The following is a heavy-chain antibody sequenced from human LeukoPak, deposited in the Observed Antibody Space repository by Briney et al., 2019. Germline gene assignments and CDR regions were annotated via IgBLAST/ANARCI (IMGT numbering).Heavy chain of an antibody. CDR2: ISYDGCNK. CDR3: ARDEGNEASDY. CDR1: GFTFSNYG. J-gene: IGHJ4*02. Sequence: GGSLRLSCAASGFTFSNYGMHWVRQAPGKGLEWVAVISYDGCNKYYADSVKGRFTISRDNSKNALYLQMNSLRAEDTAVYYCARDEGNEASDYWGQGTLVTVSS. D-gene: IGHD1-1*01. V-gene: IGHV3-30*03.